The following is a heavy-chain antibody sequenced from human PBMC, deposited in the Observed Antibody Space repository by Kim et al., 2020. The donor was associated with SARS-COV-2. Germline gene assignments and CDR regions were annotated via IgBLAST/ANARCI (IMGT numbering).Heavy chain of an antibody. V-gene: IGHV3-23*01. CDR3: ARDYGGTYYRDKSIFYSR. CDR1: GFTFSSYA. D-gene: IGHD3-10*01. J-gene: IGHJ4*02. CDR2: ISGTGSSI. Sequence: GGSLRLSCAASGFTFSSYAMNWVRQAPGKGLEWLSIISGTGSSIEYAESVKGRFTVSRDNSKNTLYLQMSSLRAEDTAIYYCARDYGGTYYRDKSIFYSRWGQGTLVTVTS.